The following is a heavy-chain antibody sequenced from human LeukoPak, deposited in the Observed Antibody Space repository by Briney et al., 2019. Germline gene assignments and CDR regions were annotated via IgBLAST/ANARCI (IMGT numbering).Heavy chain of an antibody. D-gene: IGHD1-26*01. CDR3: ARDSPYSGSPHSDAFDL. CDR2: IIGSSSII. CDR1: GFTFGSYT. V-gene: IGHV3-48*04. Sequence: PEGSLRLSCAASGFTFGSYTMNWVRQAPGKGLEWLAYIIGSSSIIYYADSVKGRFTVSRDNAKNSLYLQMNSLRAEDTAVYYCARDSPYSGSPHSDAFDLWGQGTLVTVSS. J-gene: IGHJ3*01.